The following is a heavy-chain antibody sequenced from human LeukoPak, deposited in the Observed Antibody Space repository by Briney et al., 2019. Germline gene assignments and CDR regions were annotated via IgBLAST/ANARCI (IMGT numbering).Heavy chain of an antibody. Sequence: GGSLRLSCAASGVTFSSYAMSWVRQAPGKGLQWVSSISGSGGNTYYVESVKGRFTISRDNSKNTLYLQMNSLRAEETAVYYCAKVRSGSYYGDAFDIWGQGTMVTVSS. J-gene: IGHJ3*02. CDR2: ISGSGGNT. V-gene: IGHV3-23*01. CDR1: GVTFSSYA. CDR3: AKVRSGSYYGDAFDI. D-gene: IGHD3-10*01.